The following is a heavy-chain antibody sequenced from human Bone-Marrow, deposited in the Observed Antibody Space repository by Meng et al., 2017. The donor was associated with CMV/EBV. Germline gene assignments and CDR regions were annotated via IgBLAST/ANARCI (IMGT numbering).Heavy chain of an antibody. D-gene: IGHD5-12*01. CDR3: AHRHLGYNSRHFYS. Sequence: SGPTLVKPTQTLTLTCTFSGFSLDTSAAGVGWIRQPPGRALEWLALIYGNDDKRHRPSLKNRLTITKDTSKNQVVLTMTNMDPMDTATYFCAHRHLGYNSRHFYSWGQGILVTVSS. CDR2: IYGNDDK. J-gene: IGHJ4*02. V-gene: IGHV2-5*01. CDR1: GFSLDTSAAG.